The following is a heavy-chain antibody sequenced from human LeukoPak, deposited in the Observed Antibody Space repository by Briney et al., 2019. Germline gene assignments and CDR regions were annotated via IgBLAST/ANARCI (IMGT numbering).Heavy chain of an antibody. CDR3: AREGVDSSSWYHSYWFDP. Sequence: PSETLSLTCTVSGGSISSGGYYWSWIRQPPGKGLEWIGYIYHSGSTYYNPSLKSRVTISVDRSKNQFSLKLSSVTAADTAVYYCAREGVDSSSWYHSYWFDPWGQGTLVTVSS. CDR1: GGSISSGGYY. V-gene: IGHV4-30-2*01. CDR2: IYHSGST. J-gene: IGHJ5*02. D-gene: IGHD6-13*01.